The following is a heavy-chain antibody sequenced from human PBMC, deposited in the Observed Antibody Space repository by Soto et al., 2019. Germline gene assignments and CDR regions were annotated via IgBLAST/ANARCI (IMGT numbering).Heavy chain of an antibody. J-gene: IGHJ4*02. CDR2: IYHSFST. CDR3: ASAGVKNSDYFDY. V-gene: IGHV4-4*02. D-gene: IGHD3-10*01. Sequence: QVQLQESGPGLVTPSGTLSLTCAVSNGSFSSSNWWRSVRQPPGKGLERIGEIYHSFSTNYTPSLQSRVTISVDKSKNQCALQLSSVTAADTAVYYCASAGVKNSDYFDYWGQGTLVTVSS. CDR1: NGSFSSSNW.